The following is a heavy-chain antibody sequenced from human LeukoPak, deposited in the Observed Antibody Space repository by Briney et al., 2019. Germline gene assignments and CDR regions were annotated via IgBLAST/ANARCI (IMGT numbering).Heavy chain of an antibody. CDR3: ARDPDFGIVGAPPPWFDP. CDR2: ISSSSSTI. D-gene: IGHD1-26*01. V-gene: IGHV3-48*04. CDR1: GFTFSSYS. J-gene: IGHJ5*02. Sequence: GGSLRLSCAASGFTFSSYSMNWVRQAPGKGLGWVSYISSSSSTIYYADSVKGRFTISRDNAKNSLYLQMNSLRAEDTAVYYCARDPDFGIVGAPPPWFDPWGQGTLVTVSS.